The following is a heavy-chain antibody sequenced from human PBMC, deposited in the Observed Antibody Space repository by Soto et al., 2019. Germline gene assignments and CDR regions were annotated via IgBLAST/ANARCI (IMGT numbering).Heavy chain of an antibody. D-gene: IGHD5-18*01. V-gene: IGHV3-15*01. CDR2: IKSKTDGGTT. CDR3: TTDFLTAMVEFVDY. CDR1: GFTFSSYW. J-gene: IGHJ4*02. Sequence: TGGSLRLSCAASGFTFSSYWMSWVRQAPGKGLEWVGRIKSKTDGGTTDYAAPVKGRFTISRDDSKNTLYLQMNSLKTEDTAVYYCTTDFLTAMVEFVDYWGQGTLVTVSS.